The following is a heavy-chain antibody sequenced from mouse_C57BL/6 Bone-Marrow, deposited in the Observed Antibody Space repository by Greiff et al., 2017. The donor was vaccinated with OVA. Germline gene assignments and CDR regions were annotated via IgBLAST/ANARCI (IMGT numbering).Heavy chain of an antibody. J-gene: IGHJ1*03. CDR3: ARQGVYYGSSSFDV. CDR2: ISGGGGNT. V-gene: IGHV5-9*01. D-gene: IGHD1-1*01. CDR1: GFTFSSYT. Sequence: EVKLEESGGGLVKPGGSLKLSCAASGFTFSSYTMSWVRQTPEKRLEWVATISGGGGNTYYPDSVKGRFTISRDNAKNTLYLQMSSLRSEDTALYYCARQGVYYGSSSFDVWGTGTTVTVSS.